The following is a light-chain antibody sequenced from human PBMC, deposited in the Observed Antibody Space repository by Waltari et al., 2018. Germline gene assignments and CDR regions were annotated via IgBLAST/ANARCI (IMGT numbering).Light chain of an antibody. CDR3: AAWDDVLSGVV. CDR1: SSNTASNY. Sequence: QPVLIQPPSASGPPGQRVTISCSGSSSNTASNYVYWYQQVPGTAPKHCIYRDNWRPSGVPDRFSGSKSGTSASLAISGVRSEDEADYHCAAWDDVLSGVVFGGGTKLIVL. V-gene: IGLV1-47*01. J-gene: IGLJ2*01. CDR2: RDN.